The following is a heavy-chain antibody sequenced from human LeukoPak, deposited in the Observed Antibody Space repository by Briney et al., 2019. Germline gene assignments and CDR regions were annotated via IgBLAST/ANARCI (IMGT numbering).Heavy chain of an antibody. CDR1: GFIGSSNY. CDR3: AKSMDILTGYLWSLDY. D-gene: IGHD3-9*01. J-gene: IGHJ4*02. CDR2: IYSGGST. V-gene: IGHV3-66*01. Sequence: GGSLRLSCAASGFIGSSNYMSWVRQAPGKGLEWVSVIYSGGSTYYADSVKGRFTISRDKSKNTLYLQMNSLRAEDTAVYYCAKSMDILTGYLWSLDYWGQGTLVTVSS.